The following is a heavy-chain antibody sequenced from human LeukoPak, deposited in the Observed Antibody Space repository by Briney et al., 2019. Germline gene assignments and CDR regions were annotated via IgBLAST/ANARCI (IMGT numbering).Heavy chain of an antibody. CDR1: GFTFSSYE. V-gene: IGHV3-48*03. CDR3: AELGITMIGGF. CDR2: ISSSGSTI. J-gene: IGHJ6*03. D-gene: IGHD3-10*02. Sequence: GGSLRLSCAASGFTFSSYEMNWVRQAPGKGLEWVSYISSSGSTIYYADSVKGRFTISRDNAKTSLYLQMNSLRAEDKTVYYCAELGITMIGGFWGKGPTVTISS.